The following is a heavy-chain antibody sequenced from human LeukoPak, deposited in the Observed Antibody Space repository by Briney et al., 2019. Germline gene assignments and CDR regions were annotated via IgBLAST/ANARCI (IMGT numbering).Heavy chain of an antibody. CDR1: GFTLADHA. V-gene: IGHV3-49*04. CDR3: GRHLLRSVGSTGLDF. J-gene: IGHJ4*02. CDR2: IRTKAYGETT. Sequence: GGSLRLSCIASGFTLADHAMSWVRQAPGKGLEWVGFIRTKAYGETTEYAASVKGRFTILRVDSTNIAYLQINGLKAEDTAVYYCGRHLLRSVGSTGLDFWGQGTLVTVAS. D-gene: IGHD1-26*01.